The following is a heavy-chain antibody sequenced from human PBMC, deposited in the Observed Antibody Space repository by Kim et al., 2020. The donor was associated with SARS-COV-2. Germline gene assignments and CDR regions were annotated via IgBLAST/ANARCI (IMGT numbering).Heavy chain of an antibody. V-gene: IGHV3-21*01. CDR2: ISSSSSYI. CDR3: ARGLSSSWYWFDP. J-gene: IGHJ5*02. CDR1: GFTFSSYS. D-gene: IGHD6-13*01. Sequence: WGSLRLSCAASGFTFSSYSMNWVRQAPGKGLEWVSSISSSSSYIYYADSVKGRFTISRDNAKNSLYLQMNSLRAEDTAVYYCARGLSSSWYWFDPWGQGTLVTVSS.